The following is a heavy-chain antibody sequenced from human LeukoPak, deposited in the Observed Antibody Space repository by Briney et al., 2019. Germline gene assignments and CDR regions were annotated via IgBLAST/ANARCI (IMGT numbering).Heavy chain of an antibody. CDR2: ISSSSSTI. J-gene: IGHJ6*03. CDR3: ARDFGYTNYYYYMDV. D-gene: IGHD5-18*01. CDR1: GFTFSSYS. V-gene: IGHV3-48*01. Sequence: GGSLRLSCAASGFTFSSYSMNWVRQAPGKGLEWVSYISSSSSTIYYADSVKGRFTISRDNAKNSLYLQMNSLRAEDTAVYYCARDFGYTNYYYYMDVWGKGTTVSVSS.